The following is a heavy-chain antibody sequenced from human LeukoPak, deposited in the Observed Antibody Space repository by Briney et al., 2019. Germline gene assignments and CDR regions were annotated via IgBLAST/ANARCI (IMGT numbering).Heavy chain of an antibody. J-gene: IGHJ3*02. CDR1: GGSISSYY. CDR3: ARLLLPLGGAFDI. V-gene: IGHV4-59*01. CDR2: IYYSGST. Sequence: SETLSLTCTVSGGSISSYYWSWIRQPPGKGLEWIGYIYYSGSTNYNPSLKSRVTISVDTSKNQFSLKLSSVTAADTAVYYYARLLLPLGGAFDIWGQGTMVTVSS. D-gene: IGHD3-22*01.